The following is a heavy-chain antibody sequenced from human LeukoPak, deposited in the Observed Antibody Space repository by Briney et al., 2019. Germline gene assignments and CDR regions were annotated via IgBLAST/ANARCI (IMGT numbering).Heavy chain of an antibody. CDR2: IRYDEDNK. D-gene: IGHD2-15*01. Sequence: GGSLRLSCAASGFTFSNYGMHWVRQAPGKGLEWVAFIRYDEDNKYYADSVKGRFTISRDNSNNTLYLQMNSLRAEDTAVYYCAKVSRPVVLAATPFDSWGQGNLVTVSS. CDR1: GFTFSNYG. J-gene: IGHJ4*02. CDR3: AKVSRPVVLAATPFDS. V-gene: IGHV3-30*02.